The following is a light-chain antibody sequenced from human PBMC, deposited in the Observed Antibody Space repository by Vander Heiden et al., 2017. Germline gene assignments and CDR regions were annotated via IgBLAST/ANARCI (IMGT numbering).Light chain of an antibody. CDR2: KDS. V-gene: IGLV3-25*03. J-gene: IGLJ3*02. CDR3: QSADSSGEV. CDR1: ALPKQY. Sequence: SYDLTPPPSVPVSPGQTARITCSGDALPKQYAYWYQQKPGQAPVLVIYKDSERPSGSPERFSGSSSGTTVTLTIRGVQAEDEDDYYCQSADSSGEVFGGGTKLTVL.